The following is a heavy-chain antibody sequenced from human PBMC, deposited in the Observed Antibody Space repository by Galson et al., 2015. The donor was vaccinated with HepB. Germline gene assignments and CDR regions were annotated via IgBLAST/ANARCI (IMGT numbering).Heavy chain of an antibody. J-gene: IGHJ6*02. Sequence: TLSLTCAVYGGSFSGYYWSWIRQPPGKGLEWIGEINHSGSTNYNPSLKSRVTISVDTSKNQFSLKLSSVTAADTAVYYCARATSSSPSRGYYGMDVWGQGTTVTVSS. CDR1: GGSFSGYY. D-gene: IGHD6-6*01. CDR3: ARATSSSPSRGYYGMDV. V-gene: IGHV4-34*01. CDR2: INHSGST.